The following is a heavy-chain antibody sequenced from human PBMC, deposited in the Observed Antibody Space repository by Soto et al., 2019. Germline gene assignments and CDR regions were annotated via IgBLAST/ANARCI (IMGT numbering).Heavy chain of an antibody. V-gene: IGHV4-31*03. CDR1: GDSISGGASF. D-gene: IGHD2-2*01. CDR2: VYYSGSS. J-gene: IGHJ5*02. Sequence: QVQLQESGPGLVKPSETLSLTCTVSGDSISGGASFWSWIRQPPGKGLEWIANVYYSGSSYYNPSLMNRLTISVYTTKNQCSLQLKSMTAADTAVYYCAKLSCTSSTCYFPGWFDPWGQGTLVTVSS. CDR3: AKLSCTSSTCYFPGWFDP.